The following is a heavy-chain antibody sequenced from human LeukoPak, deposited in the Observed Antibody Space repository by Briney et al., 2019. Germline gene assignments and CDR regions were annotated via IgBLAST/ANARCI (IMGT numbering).Heavy chain of an antibody. J-gene: IGHJ6*03. V-gene: IGHV6-1*01. CDR2: TYYRSKWYY. CDR3: ARGWWNYWSGYYYYMDV. Sequence: SQTLSLTCAISGESVSSNSAASTWIRQSPSRGLEWLGRTYYRSKWYYDYAVSVKSRITINPDTSKNQFSLQLNSVTPDDTAVYYWARGWWNYWSGYYYYMDVWGKGTTVTVSS. CDR1: GESVSSNSAA. D-gene: IGHD1-7*01.